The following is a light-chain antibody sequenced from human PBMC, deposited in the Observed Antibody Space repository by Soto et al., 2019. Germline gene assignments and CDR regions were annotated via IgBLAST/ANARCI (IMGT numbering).Light chain of an antibody. V-gene: IGLV2-14*01. Sequence: QSVLTQPASVSGSPGQSITISCTGSSGDVGHYTYVSWYQQHPGKAPKLIIYEVTNRPSGVSNRFSGSKSGNTASLIISGLQAEDEADYYCTSYTTGRIWVFGGGTKVTVL. CDR2: EVT. CDR3: TSYTTGRIWV. CDR1: SGDVGHYTY. J-gene: IGLJ3*02.